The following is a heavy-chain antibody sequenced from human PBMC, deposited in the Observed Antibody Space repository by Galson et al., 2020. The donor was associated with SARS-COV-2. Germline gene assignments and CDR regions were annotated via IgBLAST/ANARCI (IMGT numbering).Heavy chain of an antibody. J-gene: IGHJ4*02. CDR2: IYPGDSDT. CDR1: GYSFTSYW. Sequence: KIGESLKISCKGSGYSFTSYWIGWVRQMPGKGLEWMGIIYPGDSDTRYSPSFQGQVTISADKSISTAYLPWSSLKASDTAMYYCAAGYSSSWYYFDYWGQGTLVTVSS. V-gene: IGHV5-51*01. D-gene: IGHD6-13*01. CDR3: AAGYSSSWYYFDY.